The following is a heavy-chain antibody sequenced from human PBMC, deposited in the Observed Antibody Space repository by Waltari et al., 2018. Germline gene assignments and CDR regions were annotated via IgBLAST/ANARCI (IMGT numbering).Heavy chain of an antibody. CDR2: IYTSGST. V-gene: IGHV4-61*02. CDR1: GGSISSGRYY. Sequence: QVQLQESGPGLVKPSQTLSLTCTVSGGSISSGRYYWSWIRQPPGKGLEWLGRIYTSGSTNYNPSLKSRVTISVDTSKNQFFLKLSSVTAADTAVYYCASSTYYDFWSGYYAAEYYYNMDVWGQGTTVTVSS. CDR3: ASSTYYDFWSGYYAAEYYYNMDV. D-gene: IGHD3-3*01. J-gene: IGHJ6*02.